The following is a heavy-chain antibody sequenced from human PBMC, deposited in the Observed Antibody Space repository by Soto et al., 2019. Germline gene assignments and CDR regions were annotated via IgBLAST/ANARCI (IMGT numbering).Heavy chain of an antibody. D-gene: IGHD2-2*01. V-gene: IGHV1-2*02. Sequence: ASVKVSCKASGYTFTGYYMHWVRQAPGQGLEWMGWINPNSGGTNYAQKFQGRVTMTRDTTISTAYMELSRLRSDDTAVYYCARAVLGYCSSTSCYAPGYYYGMDVWGQGTTVTVSS. CDR1: GYTFTGYY. CDR2: INPNSGGT. J-gene: IGHJ6*02. CDR3: ARAVLGYCSSTSCYAPGYYYGMDV.